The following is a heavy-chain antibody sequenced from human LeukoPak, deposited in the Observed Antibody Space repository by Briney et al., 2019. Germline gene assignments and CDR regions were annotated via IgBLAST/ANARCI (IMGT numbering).Heavy chain of an antibody. CDR3: ARGPLTQDY. D-gene: IGHD2-21*02. Sequence: ASVKLSCTASGYTFSSYGISWVRHGTRQGLEWRGWISAYNGNTNYAQKLQGRVTMTTQTSTSTAYMELRRLRSDDTAVYYCARGPLTQDYCGQGTLVTVSS. CDR2: ISAYNGNT. V-gene: IGHV1-18*01. CDR1: GYTFSSYG. J-gene: IGHJ4*02.